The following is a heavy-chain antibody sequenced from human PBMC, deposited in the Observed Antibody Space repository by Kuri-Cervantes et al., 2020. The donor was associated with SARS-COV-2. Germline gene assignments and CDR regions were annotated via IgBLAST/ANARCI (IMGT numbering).Heavy chain of an antibody. CDR3: ARDPHITLIRGAYFDL. CDR1: GFTFSTYT. J-gene: IGHJ2*01. V-gene: IGHV3-48*01. D-gene: IGHD3-10*01. CDR2: ISSGSSTI. Sequence: GESLKISCAASGFTFSTYTMNWVRQAPGKGLEWVSYISSGSSTIYYADSVKGLFTISRDNARNSLYLQMNSLRAEDTAVYYCARDPHITLIRGAYFDLWGRGTLVTVSS.